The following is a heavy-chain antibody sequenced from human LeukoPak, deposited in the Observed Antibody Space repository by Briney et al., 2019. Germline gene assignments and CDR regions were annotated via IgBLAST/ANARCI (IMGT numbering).Heavy chain of an antibody. V-gene: IGHV1-2*02. CDR3: ARDLLAAAGKVLAY. D-gene: IGHD6-13*01. Sequence: ASVKVSCKASGYTFTGYYMHWVRQAPGQGLEWMGWINPNSGGTNYAQKFQGRVTMTRDTSTSTVYMELSSLRSEDTAVYYCARDLLAAAGKVLAYWGQGTLVTVSS. CDR2: INPNSGGT. CDR1: GYTFTGYY. J-gene: IGHJ4*02.